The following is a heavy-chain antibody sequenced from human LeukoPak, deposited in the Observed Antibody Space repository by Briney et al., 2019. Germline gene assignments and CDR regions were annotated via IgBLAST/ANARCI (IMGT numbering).Heavy chain of an antibody. Sequence: SETLSLTCTVSGGSDGTYSWNLIRQPAGKGLEWIGYIYYSGTTNYNPSLKSRVTISVDTSKNQFSLKLSFVTAADTAVYYCARGVYIAAAQYGYWGQGTLVTVSS. J-gene: IGHJ4*02. CDR3: ARGVYIAAAQYGY. CDR2: IYYSGTT. D-gene: IGHD6-13*01. V-gene: IGHV4-59*02. CDR1: GGSDGTYS.